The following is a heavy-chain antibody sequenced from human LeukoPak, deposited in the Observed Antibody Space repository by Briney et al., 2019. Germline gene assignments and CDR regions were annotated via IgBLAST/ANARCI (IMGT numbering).Heavy chain of an antibody. CDR1: GYSFPDYG. CDR2: IDPADSDT. V-gene: IGHV5-51*01. CDR3: ARRRSDGYNSPFDY. J-gene: IGHJ4*02. Sequence: GESLKISCKGSGYSFPDYGIDWVRQMPGQGLECMGIIDPADSDTRYSPSFQGQVTSSPDKPINTAYLQWSTLKASDTATYYCARRRSDGYNSPFDYWGQGTLVTVPS. D-gene: IGHD5-24*01.